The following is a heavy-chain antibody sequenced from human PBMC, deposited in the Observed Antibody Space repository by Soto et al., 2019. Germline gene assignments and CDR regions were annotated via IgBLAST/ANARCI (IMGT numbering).Heavy chain of an antibody. J-gene: IGHJ4*02. CDR2: TYHRGST. V-gene: IGHV4-59*01. D-gene: IGHD6-25*01. CDR1: GGSISSYY. CDR3: ARIGGYHGPLDY. Sequence: SETLSLTCTVSGGSISSYYWSWIRQPPGKGLEWIGYTYHRGSTNYSPSLKSRVAISLDTSENQFSLKVNSVTAADTAVYYCARIGGYHGPLDYWGQGTPVTVSS.